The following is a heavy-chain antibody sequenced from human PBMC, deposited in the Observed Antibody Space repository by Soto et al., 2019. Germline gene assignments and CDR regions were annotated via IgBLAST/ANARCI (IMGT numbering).Heavy chain of an antibody. CDR1: GASINTYY. CDR2: VSYSGRT. Sequence: SETLSLTCTVFGASINTYYWSWIRQPPGGGPEWIAFVSYSGRTKYNPSLKSRVTISADTSKNQFSLKPSSVTAADTAVYFCARVPHLVVFDFWGLGTLVTVSS. J-gene: IGHJ4*02. V-gene: IGHV4-59*01. CDR3: ARVPHLVVFDF. D-gene: IGHD6-6*01.